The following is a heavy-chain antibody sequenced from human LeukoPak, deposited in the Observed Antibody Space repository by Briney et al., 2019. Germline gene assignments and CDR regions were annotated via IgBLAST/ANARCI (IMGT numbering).Heavy chain of an antibody. V-gene: IGHV1-2*02. Sequence: GASVKVSCKASGYTFSDYYMHWVRQAPGQGPEWMAEMQPNTCATQYAQSFQGRVTMTRDRSITTAYMELSSLTSDDTAVYYCAKDSSSGWLSPDYWGQGTLVTVSS. CDR2: MQPNTCAT. CDR3: AKDSSSGWLSPDY. CDR1: GYTFSDYY. D-gene: IGHD6-19*01. J-gene: IGHJ4*02.